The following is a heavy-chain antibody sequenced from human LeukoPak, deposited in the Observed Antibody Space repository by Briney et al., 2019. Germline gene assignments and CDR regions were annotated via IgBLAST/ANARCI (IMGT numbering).Heavy chain of an antibody. V-gene: IGHV4-39*01. Sequence: YPSETHSPICTLSGDSIGSSIYYWGWIRPPPGKGLEWIGSIYYSGSTYYNPSLKSRVTISVDTSKNQFSLKLSSVTAADTAVYYCARRDAQESIAVAGWGHWGHRTLIVVSS. CDR1: GDSIGSSIYY. J-gene: IGHJ4*01. CDR2: IYYSGST. D-gene: IGHD6-19*01. CDR3: ARRDAQESIAVAGWGH.